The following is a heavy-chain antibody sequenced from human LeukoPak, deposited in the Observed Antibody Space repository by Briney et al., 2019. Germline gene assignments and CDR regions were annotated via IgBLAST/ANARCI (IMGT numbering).Heavy chain of an antibody. V-gene: IGHV5-51*01. CDR3: ARLTYYDPTHYFDY. CDR2: IHPGDSNI. CDR1: GYSSPRDW. D-gene: IGHD3-22*01. Sequence: GESLKISCQCSGYSSPRDWIAWVRQPPGKGLEWMGIIHPGDSNIVYSPFLQAQVTISADRSISTTYLQWDSLKASDTAMYYCARLTYYDPTHYFDYWGQGPLVSVSA. J-gene: IGHJ4*02.